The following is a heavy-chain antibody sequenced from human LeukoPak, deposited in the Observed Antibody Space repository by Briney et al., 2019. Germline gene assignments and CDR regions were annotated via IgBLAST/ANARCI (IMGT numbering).Heavy chain of an antibody. J-gene: IGHJ3*02. CDR3: ARALTTDDAFDI. D-gene: IGHD4-17*01. Sequence: SETLSLTCTVSGYSISRYYWSWIRQPAGKGLEWIGRIYNGGIITYNPSLQSRFTMSIDTSNNQFSLRLRFVTAADTAVYYCARALTTDDAFDIWGQGTMVTVSS. V-gene: IGHV4-4*07. CDR1: GYSISRYY. CDR2: IYNGGII.